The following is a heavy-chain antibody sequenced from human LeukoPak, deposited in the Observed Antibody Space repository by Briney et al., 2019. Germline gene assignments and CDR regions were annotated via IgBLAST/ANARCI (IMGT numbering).Heavy chain of an antibody. CDR3: ARERYGVNSGYFQH. Sequence: PGGSLRLSCAASGFTFSSYSMNWVRQAPGEGLEWVFSISSSSSYIYYADSVKGRFTISRDNAKNSLYLQMNSLRAEDAAVYYCARERYGVNSGYFQHWGQGTLVTVSS. CDR1: GFTFSSYS. D-gene: IGHD4-23*01. V-gene: IGHV3-21*01. CDR2: ISSSSSYI. J-gene: IGHJ1*01.